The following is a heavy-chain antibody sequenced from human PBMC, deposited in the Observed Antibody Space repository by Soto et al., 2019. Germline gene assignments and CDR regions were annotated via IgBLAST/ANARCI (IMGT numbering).Heavy chain of an antibody. CDR1: GYTFSDYP. J-gene: IGHJ4*02. Sequence: QVQLVQSGAEVTKPGSSVNISCKTSGYTFSDYPIHWVRQAPGHSLEWMGWINAGNGHAKYSQRLQGRGTIMRDTSANTAYMELSSLTSEDTAVYYCARKVSEPSGYFPLGYWGQGTLVTVSS. CDR2: INAGNGHA. V-gene: IGHV1-3*01. CDR3: ARKVSEPSGYFPLGY. D-gene: IGHD3-22*01.